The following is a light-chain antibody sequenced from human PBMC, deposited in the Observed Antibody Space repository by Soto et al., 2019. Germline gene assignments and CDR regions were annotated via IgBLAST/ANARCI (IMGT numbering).Light chain of an antibody. CDR3: AAWDDSTKSHV. CDR2: YDD. V-gene: IGLV1-36*01. J-gene: IGLJ1*01. CDR1: SSNIGSNA. Sequence: QSVLTQPASVSGAPRQRVTISRSGSSSNIGSNAVNWYQQFPGKAPKPLIYYDDLLASGVSARFSGSKSGTSASLAISGLQSEDEADYSCAAWDDSTKSHVFGTGTKVTVL.